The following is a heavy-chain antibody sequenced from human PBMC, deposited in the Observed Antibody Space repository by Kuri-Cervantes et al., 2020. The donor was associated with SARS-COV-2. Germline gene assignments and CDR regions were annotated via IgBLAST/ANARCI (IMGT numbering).Heavy chain of an antibody. V-gene: IGHV3-21*01. D-gene: IGHD3-3*01. J-gene: IGHJ4*02. CDR3: ARYFGVITVDY. Sequence: GESLKISCAASGFTFSNAWMSWVRQAPGKGLEWVSSINTDGSHKNYADSVKGRFTISRDSAKSSLYLQMNSLRVEDTAVYYCARYFGVITVDYWGRGTLVTVSS. CDR2: INTDGSHK. CDR1: GFTFSNAW.